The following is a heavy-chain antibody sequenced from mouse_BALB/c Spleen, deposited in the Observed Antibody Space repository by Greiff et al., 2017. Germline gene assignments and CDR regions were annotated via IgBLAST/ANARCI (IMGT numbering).Heavy chain of an antibody. V-gene: IGHV3-6*02. D-gene: IGHD4-1*01. Sequence: EVQLQESGPGLVKPSQSLSLTCSVTGYSITSGYYWNWIRQFPGNKLEWMGYISYDGSNNYNPSLKNRISITRDTSKNQFFLKLNSVTTEDTATYYCAREGPNWDGFAYWGQGTLVTVSA. CDR2: ISYDGSN. CDR1: GYSITSGYY. CDR3: AREGPNWDGFAY. J-gene: IGHJ3*01.